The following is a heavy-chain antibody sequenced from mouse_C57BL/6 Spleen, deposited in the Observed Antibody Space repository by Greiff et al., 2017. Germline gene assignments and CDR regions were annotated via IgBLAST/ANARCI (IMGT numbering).Heavy chain of an antibody. Sequence: QVQLKQPGAELVMPGASVKLSCKASGYTFTSYWMHWVKQRPGQGLEWIGEIDPSDSYTNYKQKCKGKFTLAVDKTSSTAYMQLSSLTSEDSAVYYCARVDSNDFDYWGQSTTVTVSS. D-gene: IGHD2-5*01. CDR3: ARVDSNDFDY. CDR1: GYTFTSYW. V-gene: IGHV1-69*01. J-gene: IGHJ2*01. CDR2: IDPSDSYT.